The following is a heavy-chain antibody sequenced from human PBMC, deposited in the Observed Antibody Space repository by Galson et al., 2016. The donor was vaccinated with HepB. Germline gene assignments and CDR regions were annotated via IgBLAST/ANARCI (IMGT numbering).Heavy chain of an antibody. D-gene: IGHD4-23*01. Sequence: SLRLSCAASGFIFSSYWMHWVRQAPGKGLVWVSRINSDGSSTSYADSVKGRFTISRDNAKNTLYLQMNSLRAEDTAVYFCVRDHSVVPTAAYNWFDPWGRGTMVNVSS. J-gene: IGHJ5*02. CDR2: INSDGSST. CDR3: VRDHSVVPTAAYNWFDP. CDR1: GFIFSSYW. V-gene: IGHV3-74*01.